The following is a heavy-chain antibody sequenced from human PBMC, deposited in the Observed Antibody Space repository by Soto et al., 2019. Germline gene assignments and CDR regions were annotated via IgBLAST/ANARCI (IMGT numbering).Heavy chain of an antibody. CDR2: IKSKAGGGTA. J-gene: IGHJ4*02. V-gene: IGHV3-15*07. Sequence: EEHLVESGGGLVKPGGSLRLSCAASGFSFSAAWMKWVRQAPGKGLEWVGRIKSKAGGGTADYAAPVKGRFTILRDDSKNTLYLQMNSLKTEDTGVYYCTHRGDYYERLDSWGQGTLVTVSS. D-gene: IGHD3-22*01. CDR3: THRGDYYERLDS. CDR1: GFSFSAAW.